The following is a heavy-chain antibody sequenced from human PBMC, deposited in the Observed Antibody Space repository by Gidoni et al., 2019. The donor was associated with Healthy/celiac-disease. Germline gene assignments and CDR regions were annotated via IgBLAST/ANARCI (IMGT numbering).Heavy chain of an antibody. J-gene: IGHJ4*02. V-gene: IGHV3-33*01. D-gene: IGHD6-13*01. Sequence: PGKVLEGVAVIWYDGSNKYYAESVKGRFTISRDNSKTTLYLQMKSLRAEDTAVYYCAREGAAAETLDYWGQGTLVTVSS. CDR3: AREGAAAETLDY. CDR2: IWYDGSNK.